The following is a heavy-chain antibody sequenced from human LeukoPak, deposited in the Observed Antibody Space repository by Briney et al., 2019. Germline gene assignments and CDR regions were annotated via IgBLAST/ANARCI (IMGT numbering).Heavy chain of an antibody. V-gene: IGHV3-66*02. J-gene: IGHJ4*02. D-gene: IGHD3-16*01. Sequence: GGSLRLSCAASGFTFSSYEMNWVRQAPGKGLEWVSVIYSGDNTYYVESVKGRFTISRDNSKNTLFLQMNRLRAEDTAVYYCAGRRVLDASFDYWGQGTLVTVSS. CDR2: IYSGDNT. CDR1: GFTFSSYE. CDR3: AGRRVLDASFDY.